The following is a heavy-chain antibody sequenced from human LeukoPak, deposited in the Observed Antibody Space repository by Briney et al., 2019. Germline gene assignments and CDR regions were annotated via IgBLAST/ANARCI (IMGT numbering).Heavy chain of an antibody. V-gene: IGHV1-46*01. Sequence: ASVKVSCKASGYTFTSNYMHWVRQAPGQGLEWMGIINPSGGSTSYAQKFQGRVTMTRDTSTSTIYMELSSPRSEDTAVYYCARDIVGATRIFDYWGQGTLVTVSS. J-gene: IGHJ4*02. CDR3: ARDIVGATRIFDY. CDR2: INPSGGST. D-gene: IGHD1-26*01. CDR1: GYTFTSNY.